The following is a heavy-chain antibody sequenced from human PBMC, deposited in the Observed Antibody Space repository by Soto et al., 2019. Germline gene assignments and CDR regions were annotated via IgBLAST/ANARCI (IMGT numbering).Heavy chain of an antibody. D-gene: IGHD6-13*01. CDR3: AKGVGSSTWYKGFDS. CDR2: ISGSGGST. Sequence: GGSLRLSCAASGFTFSSYGMSWVRQAPGKGLEWVSVISGSGGSTYYADSVKGRFTISRDNSKNTLYMQMNSPRAEDTAVYFCAKGVGSSTWYKGFDSWGQGTLVTVSS. V-gene: IGHV3-23*01. J-gene: IGHJ4*02. CDR1: GFTFSSYG.